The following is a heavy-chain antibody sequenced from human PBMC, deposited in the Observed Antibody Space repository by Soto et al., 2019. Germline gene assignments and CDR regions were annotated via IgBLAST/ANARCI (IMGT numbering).Heavy chain of an antibody. CDR2: IYYSGST. Sequence: SETLSLTCTVSGGSISSYYWSWIRQPPGKGLEWIGYIYYSGSTNYNPSLKSRVTISLDTSKNQFSLKLSSVTAADTAVYYCAADRYYYDSSGYYFDYWGQGTLVTVSS. J-gene: IGHJ4*02. CDR1: GGSISSYY. CDR3: AADRYYYDSSGYYFDY. D-gene: IGHD3-22*01. V-gene: IGHV4-59*08.